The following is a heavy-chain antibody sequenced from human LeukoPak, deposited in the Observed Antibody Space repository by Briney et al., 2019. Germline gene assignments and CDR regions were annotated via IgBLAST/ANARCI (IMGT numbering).Heavy chain of an antibody. V-gene: IGHV4-59*01. CDR1: GGSISSYY. Sequence: PSETLSLTCTVSGGSISSYYWSWIRQPPGKGLEWIGYIYYSGSTNYNPSLKSRVTISVDTSKNQFSLKLSSVTAADTAVYHCAREATLSSSWYGAFDIWGQGTMVTVSS. CDR3: AREATLSSSWYGAFDI. D-gene: IGHD6-13*01. J-gene: IGHJ3*02. CDR2: IYYSGST.